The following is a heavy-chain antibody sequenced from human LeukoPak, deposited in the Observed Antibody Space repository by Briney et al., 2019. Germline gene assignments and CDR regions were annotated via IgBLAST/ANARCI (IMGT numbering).Heavy chain of an antibody. J-gene: IGHJ3*02. CDR2: IYHSGST. CDR1: GDSISSSNW. D-gene: IGHD6-6*01. CDR3: ARRSSSVGIVLAFDI. Sequence: PSGTLSLTCAVSGDSISSSNWWSWVRQPPGKGLEWIGEIYHSGSTNYNPSLKSRVTISVDKSKNQFSLKLSSVTAADTAVYYCARRSSSVGIVLAFDIWGQGTMVTVSS. V-gene: IGHV4-4*02.